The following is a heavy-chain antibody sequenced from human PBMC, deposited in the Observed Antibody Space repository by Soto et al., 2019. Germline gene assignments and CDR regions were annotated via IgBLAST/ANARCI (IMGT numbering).Heavy chain of an antibody. Sequence: QITLKESGPTLVKPTQTLTLTCTFSGFSLSTSRVGVGWIRQPPGKALDWLAVIYWDDSKTYSPSLKSRLTITKDTSKNQVVLTMTNMDPVDTATYYCEHAYGGRSLYWGQGTLVTVSS. CDR2: IYWDDSK. CDR3: EHAYGGRSLY. J-gene: IGHJ4*02. V-gene: IGHV2-5*02. CDR1: GFSLSTSRVG. D-gene: IGHD1-26*01.